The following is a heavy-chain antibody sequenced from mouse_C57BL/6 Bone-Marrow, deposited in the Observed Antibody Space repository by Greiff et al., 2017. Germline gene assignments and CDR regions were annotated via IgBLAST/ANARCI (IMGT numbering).Heavy chain of an antibody. J-gene: IGHJ3*01. CDR3: ARGRTGGFAY. V-gene: IGHV5-4*01. CDR2: ISDGGSYT. CDR1: GFTFSSYA. D-gene: IGHD4-1*01. Sequence: VQLVESGGGLVKPGGSLKLSCAASGFTFSSYAMSWVRQTPEKRLEWVATISDGGSYTYYPDNVKGRFTISRDNAKNNLYLQMSHLKSEDTAMYYGARGRTGGFAYWGQGTLVTVSA.